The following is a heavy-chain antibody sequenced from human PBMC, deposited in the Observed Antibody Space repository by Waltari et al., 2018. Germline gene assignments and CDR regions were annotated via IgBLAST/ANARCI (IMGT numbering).Heavy chain of an antibody. CDR3: ARQYGYTYALGY. J-gene: IGHJ4*02. D-gene: IGHD5-18*01. CDR1: GFTVNLHF. Sequence: EVRLVESGGGLIQPGGSLRLSCSASGFTVNLHFIAWVRQAPGKGLDWVSVIYIGGNTDYADSVKGRFTISRDDSKNMVYLQMNSLRAEDTAVYFCARQYGYTYALGYWGRGTLVTVSS. CDR2: IYIGGNT. V-gene: IGHV3-53*01.